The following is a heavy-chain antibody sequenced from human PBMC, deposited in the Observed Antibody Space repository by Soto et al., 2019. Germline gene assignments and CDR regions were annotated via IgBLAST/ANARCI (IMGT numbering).Heavy chain of an antibody. V-gene: IGHV3-23*01. CDR1: GFTFSSYA. CDR3: AQHARTDYYDSSGYYYL. J-gene: IGHJ4*02. CDR2: ISGIGGST. D-gene: IGHD3-22*01. Sequence: GFLIPSCAASGFTFSSYAMSLVRQARGKGLEWVSAISGIGGSTYYADSVKGRFTISRDNSKNTLYLQMNSLRAEDTAVYYCAQHARTDYYDSSGYYYLWGQGTPVTVSS.